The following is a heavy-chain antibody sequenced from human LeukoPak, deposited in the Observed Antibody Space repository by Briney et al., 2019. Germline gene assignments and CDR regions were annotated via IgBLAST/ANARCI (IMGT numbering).Heavy chain of an antibody. J-gene: IGHJ4*02. CDR2: INPSSGGT. V-gene: IGHV1-2*02. CDR1: GYTFTGYY. Sequence: GASVKVSCKASGYTFTGYYMHWVRQAPGQGLEWMGWINPSSGGTNYAQKFQGRVTMTRDTSISTAYMELSRLRSEDTAVYYCARQTPLVYLDYWGQGTLVTVSS. D-gene: IGHD1-14*01. CDR3: ARQTPLVYLDY.